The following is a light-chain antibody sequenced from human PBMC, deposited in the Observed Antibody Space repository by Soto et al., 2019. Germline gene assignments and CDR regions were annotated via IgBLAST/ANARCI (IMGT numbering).Light chain of an antibody. CDR3: QVWDSSSDHVV. CDR1: NIGSKS. J-gene: IGLJ2*01. V-gene: IGLV3-21*04. CDR2: YDS. Sequence: SSELTQPPSVSVAPGKTARITCGGNNIGSKSVHWYQQKPGQAPVLVIYYDSDRPSGIPERFSGSNSGNTATLTIRRVEAGDEADYYCQVWDSSSDHVVFGGGTKLTVL.